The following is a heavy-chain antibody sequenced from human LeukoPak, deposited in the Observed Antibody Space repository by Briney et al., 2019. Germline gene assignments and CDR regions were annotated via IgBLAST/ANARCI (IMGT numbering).Heavy chain of an antibody. CDR1: GGSISSYY. Sequence: SETLSLTCTVSGGSISSYYWSWLRQPPGKGLEWIGYIYYRGSTNYNPSLKSRVTISVDTSKNQFSLKLSSVTAADTAVYYCARDAGGIAAAAHFDYWGQGTLVTVSS. J-gene: IGHJ4*02. CDR3: ARDAGGIAAAAHFDY. D-gene: IGHD6-13*01. V-gene: IGHV4-59*01. CDR2: IYYRGST.